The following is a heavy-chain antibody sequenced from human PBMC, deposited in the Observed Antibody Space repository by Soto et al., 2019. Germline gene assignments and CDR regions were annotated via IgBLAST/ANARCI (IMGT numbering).Heavy chain of an antibody. V-gene: IGHV4-59*12. Sequence: SETLSLTCTVSGGSISSYYWSWIRQPPGKGLEWIGYIYYSGSTNYNPSLKSRVTISVDTSKNQFSLKLSSVTAADTAVYYCAIGRGYCSGGSCYRYYYYGMDVWGQGTLVTFSS. CDR3: AIGRGYCSGGSCYRYYYYGMDV. CDR1: GGSISSYY. J-gene: IGHJ6*02. CDR2: IYYSGST. D-gene: IGHD2-15*01.